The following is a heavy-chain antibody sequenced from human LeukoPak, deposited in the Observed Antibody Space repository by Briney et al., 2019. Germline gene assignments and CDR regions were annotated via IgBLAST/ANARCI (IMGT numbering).Heavy chain of an antibody. D-gene: IGHD5-18*01. CDR1: GFTFSSYV. V-gene: IGHV3-23*01. Sequence: PGGSLRLSCTVSGFTFSSYVMSWVRQAPGKGLEWVSDINGSGGSTYYADSVKGRFTISRDNSKNTLYLQMNGLRAEDTAVYYCAKRIQSAMATGYWGQGTLVTVSS. J-gene: IGHJ4*02. CDR2: INGSGGST. CDR3: AKRIQSAMATGY.